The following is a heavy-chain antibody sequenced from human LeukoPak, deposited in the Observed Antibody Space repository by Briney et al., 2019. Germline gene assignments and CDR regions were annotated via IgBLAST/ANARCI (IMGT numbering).Heavy chain of an antibody. Sequence: PSETLSLTCAVSGGSISSGGYSWSWIRQPPGKGLEWIGYIYHSGSTYYNPSLKSRVTISVDTSKNQFSLKLSSVTAADTAVYYCARAGMVTAWAALNFDYWGQGTLVTVSS. V-gene: IGHV4-30-2*01. CDR2: IYHSGST. D-gene: IGHD2-21*02. J-gene: IGHJ4*02. CDR1: GGSISSGGYS. CDR3: ARAGMVTAWAALNFDY.